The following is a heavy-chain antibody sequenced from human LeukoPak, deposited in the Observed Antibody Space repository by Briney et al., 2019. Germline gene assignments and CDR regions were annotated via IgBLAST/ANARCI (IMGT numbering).Heavy chain of an antibody. Sequence: ASVKVSCKASGYTFTSYDINWVRQATGQGLEWMGWRNPNSGNTGYAQQFQGRVTITRNTSISTAYMELSSLRSEDTAVYYCARVRRAVVVPAAKTYYFDYWGQGTLVTVSS. D-gene: IGHD2-2*01. J-gene: IGHJ4*01. CDR3: ARVRRAVVVPAAKTYYFDY. CDR2: RNPNSGNT. V-gene: IGHV1-8*03. CDR1: GYTFTSYD.